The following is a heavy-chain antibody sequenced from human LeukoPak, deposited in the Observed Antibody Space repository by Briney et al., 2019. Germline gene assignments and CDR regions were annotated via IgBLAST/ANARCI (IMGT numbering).Heavy chain of an antibody. D-gene: IGHD7-27*01. Sequence: PSETLSLTCTVSGGSISSYYWSWIRQPPGKGLEWIGYIYYSGSTNYNPSLKSRVTISVDTSKNQFSLQLNSVTPEDTAGYYCARDETGDAFDIWGQGTMVTVSS. V-gene: IGHV4-59*12. J-gene: IGHJ3*02. CDR2: IYYSGST. CDR3: ARDETGDAFDI. CDR1: GGSISSYY.